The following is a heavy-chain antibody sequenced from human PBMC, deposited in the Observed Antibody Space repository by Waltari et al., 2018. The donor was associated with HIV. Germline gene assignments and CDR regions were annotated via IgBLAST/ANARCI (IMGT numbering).Heavy chain of an antibody. CDR2: FDPEDGET. CDR1: GYTLTELS. V-gene: IGHV1-24*01. CDR3: ATESKYYYDSSGYYVYFDY. D-gene: IGHD3-22*01. J-gene: IGHJ4*02. Sequence: QVQLVQSGAEVKKPGASVKVSCKVSGYTLTELSMHWVRAAPGNGLEWMGGFDPEDGETIYAQKFQGRVTMTEDTSTDTAYMELSSLRSEDTAVYYCATESKYYYDSSGYYVYFDYWGQGTLVTVSS.